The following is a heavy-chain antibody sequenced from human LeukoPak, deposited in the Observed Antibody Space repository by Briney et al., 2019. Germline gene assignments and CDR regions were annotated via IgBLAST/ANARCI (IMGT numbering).Heavy chain of an antibody. V-gene: IGHV4-34*01. CDR1: GGSFSGYY. CDR3: ARGSNRAAAFAYYYYGMDV. CDR2: INHSGST. Sequence: PSETLSLTCAVYGGSFSGYYWRWIRQPPGKGLEWIGEINHSGSTNYNPSLKSRVTISVDTSKNQFSLKLSSVTAADTAVYYCARGSNRAAAFAYYYYGMDVWGQGATVTVSS. J-gene: IGHJ6*02. D-gene: IGHD6-13*01.